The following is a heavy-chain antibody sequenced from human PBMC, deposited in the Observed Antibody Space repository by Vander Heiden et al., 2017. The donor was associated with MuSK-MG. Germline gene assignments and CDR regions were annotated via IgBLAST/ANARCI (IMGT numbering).Heavy chain of an antibody. D-gene: IGHD6-19*01. J-gene: IGHJ6*03. Sequence: QGQLQQWGGGLLKTSETLSITSAVYGGSFRGYYRSWIRQPPGKGLEWIGEINHSGSTNYNPSLKSRVTISVDTSKILFSLKLRSVTAADTAVSYCAREGYSSGLYYSMDVWGQVTPVTVSS. CDR3: AREGYSSGLYYSMDV. CDR2: INHSGST. V-gene: IGHV4-34*01. CDR1: GGSFRGYY.